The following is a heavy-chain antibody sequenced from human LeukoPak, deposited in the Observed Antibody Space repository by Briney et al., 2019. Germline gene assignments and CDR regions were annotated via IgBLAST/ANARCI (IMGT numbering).Heavy chain of an antibody. Sequence: GGSLRLSCAASGFTFSSYAMSWVRQAPGKGLEWVSSISSSSSYIYYADSVKGRFTISRDNAKNSLYLQMNSLRAEDTAVYYCARGIRFLEWLLYVWGKGTTVTVSS. CDR3: ARGIRFLEWLLYV. CDR2: ISSSSSYI. CDR1: GFTFSSYA. J-gene: IGHJ6*04. V-gene: IGHV3-21*01. D-gene: IGHD3-3*01.